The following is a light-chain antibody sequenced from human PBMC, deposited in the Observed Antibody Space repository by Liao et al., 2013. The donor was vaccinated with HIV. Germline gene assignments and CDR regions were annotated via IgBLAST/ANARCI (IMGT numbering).Light chain of an antibody. CDR3: QVWDSSSDHYV. J-gene: IGLJ1*01. CDR2: SDS. CDR1: NIGSTS. Sequence: SYELTQPPSVSMAPGETATITCGGSNIGSTSVHWYQQKPGQAPVLVIYSDSGRPSGIPERFSGSNFENTATLTISSVEARDEADYYCQVWDSSSDHYVFGTGTKVTVL. V-gene: IGLV3-21*04.